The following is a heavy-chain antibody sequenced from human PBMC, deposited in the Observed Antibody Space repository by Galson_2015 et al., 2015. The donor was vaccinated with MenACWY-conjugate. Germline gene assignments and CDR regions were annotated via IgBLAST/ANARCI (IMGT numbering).Heavy chain of an antibody. D-gene: IGHD5-12*01. J-gene: IGHJ4*02. CDR2: ITGSGGTT. CDR1: GFTFTTYA. Sequence: SLRLSCAASGFTFTTYAMSWVRQAPGKGLEWVSAITGSGGTTYYADSVRGRFTISRDNSKNTLNLQMNSLRAEDTALYYCARSTLGWLRNPLYWSQGTLVTVSS. V-gene: IGHV3-23*01. CDR3: ARSTLGWLRNPLY.